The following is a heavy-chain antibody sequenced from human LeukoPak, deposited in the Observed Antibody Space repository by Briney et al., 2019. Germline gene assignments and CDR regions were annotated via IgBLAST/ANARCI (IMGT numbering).Heavy chain of an antibody. D-gene: IGHD2-2*01. CDR3: ARGYCSSISCQPLDY. CDR2: IYRSGNT. J-gene: IGHJ4*02. Sequence: SETLSLTCAVSGYSIGSGYYWGWIRQPPGKGLEWIGSIYRSGNTYYNPSLKSRVTISIDTSKNQFSLNLSSVTAAETAVYYCARGYCSSISCQPLDYWGQGTLVSVSS. V-gene: IGHV4-38-2*01. CDR1: GYSIGSGYY.